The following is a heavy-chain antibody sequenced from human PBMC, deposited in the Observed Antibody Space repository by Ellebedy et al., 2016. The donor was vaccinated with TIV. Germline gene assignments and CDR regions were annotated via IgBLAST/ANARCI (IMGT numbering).Heavy chain of an antibody. CDR2: ISGSGGST. CDR1: GFTFSSYA. V-gene: IGHV3-23*01. D-gene: IGHD5-12*01. CDR3: AKDVDIVATTSDY. J-gene: IGHJ4*02. Sequence: GESLKISCAASGFTFSSYAMSWVRQAPGKGLEWVSAISGSGGSTYYADSVKGRFTISRDNSKNTLYLQMNSLRAEDTAVYYCAKDVDIVATTSDYWGQGTLVTVSS.